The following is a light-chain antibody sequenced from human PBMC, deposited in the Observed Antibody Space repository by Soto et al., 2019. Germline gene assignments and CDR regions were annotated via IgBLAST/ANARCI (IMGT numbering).Light chain of an antibody. V-gene: IGKV1-5*01. J-gene: IGKJ5*01. CDR3: QQYYSTPLAT. Sequence: DIQMTQSPSTLSASVGDRVTITCRASQSISSWLAWYQQKPGKAPKLLIYDASSLESGVPSRFSGSGSGTEFTLTISSLQAEDVAVYYCQQYYSTPLATFGQGTRLEI. CDR2: DAS. CDR1: QSISSW.